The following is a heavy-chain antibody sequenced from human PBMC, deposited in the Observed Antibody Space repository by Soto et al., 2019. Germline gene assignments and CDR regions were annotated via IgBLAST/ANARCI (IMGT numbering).Heavy chain of an antibody. J-gene: IGHJ6*02. V-gene: IGHV4-4*02. D-gene: IGHD6-19*01. CDR1: GGSISSSNW. Sequence: QVQLQESGPGLVKPSGTLSLTCAVSGGSISSSNWWSWVRQPPGKGLEWIGEIYHSGSTNYNPSLKSRVTISVDKSKNQFSLKLSSVTAADTAVYYCARDRVIAVAGTGNYYYGMDVWGQGTTVTVSS. CDR2: IYHSGST. CDR3: ARDRVIAVAGTGNYYYGMDV.